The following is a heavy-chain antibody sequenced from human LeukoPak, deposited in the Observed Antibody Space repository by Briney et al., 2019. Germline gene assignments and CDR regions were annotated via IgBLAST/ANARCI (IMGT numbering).Heavy chain of an antibody. D-gene: IGHD6-19*01. CDR2: IYYSGST. Sequence: SETPSLTCTVSGGSISSYYWSWIRQPPGKGLEWIGFIYYSGSTNYNPSLKSRVTISLDTSKNQFSLKLNSVTAADTAVYYCARDGAVAGTFLDDNWFDPWGQGTLVTVSS. CDR1: GGSISSYY. J-gene: IGHJ5*02. CDR3: ARDGAVAGTFLDDNWFDP. V-gene: IGHV4-59*01.